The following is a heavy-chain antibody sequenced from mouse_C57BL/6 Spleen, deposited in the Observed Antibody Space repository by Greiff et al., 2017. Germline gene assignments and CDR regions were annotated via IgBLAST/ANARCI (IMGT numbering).Heavy chain of an antibody. D-gene: IGHD1-1*01. CDR1: GFTFSDYY. CDR3: ARQGLRYDFDY. CDR2: ISNGGGST. Sequence: VKLVESGGGLVQPGGSLKLSCAASGFTFSDYYMYWVRQTPEKRLEWVAYISNGGGSTYYPDTVKGRFTISRDNAKNTLYLQMSRLKSEDTAMYYCARQGLRYDFDYWGQGTTLTVSS. J-gene: IGHJ2*01. V-gene: IGHV5-12*01.